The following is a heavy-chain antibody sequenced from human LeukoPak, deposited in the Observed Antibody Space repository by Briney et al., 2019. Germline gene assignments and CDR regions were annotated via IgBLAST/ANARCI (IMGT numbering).Heavy chain of an antibody. D-gene: IGHD6-6*01. Sequence: NPSETLSLTCTVSGGSISSGDYYWSWIRQPPGKGLEWIGYIYYSGSTYYNPSLKSRVTISVDTSKNQFSLKLSSVTAADTAVYYCARSALSSIAARPSEYFQHWGQGTLVTVSS. CDR2: IYYSGST. CDR1: GGSISSGDYY. V-gene: IGHV4-30-4*01. CDR3: ARSALSSIAARPSEYFQH. J-gene: IGHJ1*01.